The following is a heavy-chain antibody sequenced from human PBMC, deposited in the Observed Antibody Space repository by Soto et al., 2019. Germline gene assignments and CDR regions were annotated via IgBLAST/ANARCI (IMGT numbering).Heavy chain of an antibody. D-gene: IGHD3-16*01. V-gene: IGHV1-2*04. CDR1: GYTFTGYY. Sequence: ASVKVSCKASGYTFTGYYMHWVRQAPGQGLEWMGWINPNSGGTNYAQKFQGWVTMTRDTSIGTAYMELSRLRSDDTAAYYCARDGGWPSYYYYGMDVWGQGTTVTVSS. J-gene: IGHJ6*02. CDR3: ARDGGWPSYYYYGMDV. CDR2: INPNSGGT.